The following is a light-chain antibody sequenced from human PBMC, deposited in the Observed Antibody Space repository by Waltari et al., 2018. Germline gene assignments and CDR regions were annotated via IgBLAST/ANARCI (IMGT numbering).Light chain of an antibody. CDR2: WES. CDR1: QSVLYSSNHKNY. Sequence: DIVMTQSPDFLAWFLGGRAHNQRKSRQSVLYSSNHKNYLAWYQQKPGQPPKLLIYWESTRESGVPDRFSGSGSGTDFTLTISSLQAEDVAVYYCQQYYSTPQTFGQGTKVEIK. V-gene: IGKV4-1*01. CDR3: QQYYSTPQT. J-gene: IGKJ1*01.